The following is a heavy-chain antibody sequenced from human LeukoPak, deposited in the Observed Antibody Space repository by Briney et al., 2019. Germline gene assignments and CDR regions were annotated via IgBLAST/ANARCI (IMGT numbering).Heavy chain of an antibody. J-gene: IGHJ4*02. CDR2: IYHSGST. V-gene: IGHV4-59*12. CDR1: GGSISSYY. CDR3: ARASSGYYYDY. Sequence: SETLSLTCTVSGGSISSYYWSWIRQPPGKGLEWIGYIYHSGSTYYNPSLKSRVTISVDRSKNQFSLKLSSVTAADTAVYYCARASSGYYYDYWGQGTLVTVSS. D-gene: IGHD3-22*01.